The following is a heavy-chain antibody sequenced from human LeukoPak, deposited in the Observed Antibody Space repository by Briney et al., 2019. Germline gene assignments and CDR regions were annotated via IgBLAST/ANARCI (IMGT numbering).Heavy chain of an antibody. V-gene: IGHV3-23*01. Sequence: GGSLRLSCIASGFTFSTYAMSWARRAPGKGLEWVSVINGRGDNTYYADSVKGRFTISRDNSKNTLYLQMNSLRAEDTAVYYCARDSLRGSFDYWGRGTLVTVSS. J-gene: IGHJ4*02. CDR3: ARDSLRGSFDY. CDR2: INGRGDNT. CDR1: GFTFSTYA.